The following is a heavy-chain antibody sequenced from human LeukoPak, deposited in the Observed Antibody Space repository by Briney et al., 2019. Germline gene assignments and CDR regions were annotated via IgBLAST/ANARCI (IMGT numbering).Heavy chain of an antibody. D-gene: IGHD5-18*01. Sequence: ASVKVSCKASGCTFTSYGISGVRQAPGQGLEWMGWISAYNGNTNYAQKLQGRVTMTTDTSTSTAYMELRSLRSDDPAVYYCARQLRSITNWFDSWGQGTLVTVSS. J-gene: IGHJ5*01. CDR3: ARQLRSITNWFDS. V-gene: IGHV1-18*01. CDR2: ISAYNGNT. CDR1: GCTFTSYG.